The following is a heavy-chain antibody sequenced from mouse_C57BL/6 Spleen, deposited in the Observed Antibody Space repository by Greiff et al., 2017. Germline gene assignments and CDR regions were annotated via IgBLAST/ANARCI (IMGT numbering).Heavy chain of an antibody. D-gene: IGHD1-1*01. J-gene: IGHJ3*01. CDR1: GYTFTDYN. CDR3: ARSGDIITTPVAGFAY. Sequence: EVQLQQSGPELVKPGASVKIPCKASGYTFTDYNMDWVKQSHGKSLEWIGDINPNNGGTIYNQKFKGKATLTVDKSSSTAYMELRSLTSEDTAVYYCARSGDIITTPVAGFAYWGQGTLVTVSA. V-gene: IGHV1-18*01. CDR2: INPNNGGT.